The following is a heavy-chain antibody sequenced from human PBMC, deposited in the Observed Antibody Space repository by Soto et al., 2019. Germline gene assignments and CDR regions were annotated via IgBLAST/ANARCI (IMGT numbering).Heavy chain of an antibody. J-gene: IGHJ6*03. D-gene: IGHD2-15*01. Sequence: QVQLVQSGAEVKKPGSSVRISCTASGVAFSNYTFTWVRRAPGQGLEWMGRLIPLLDASNSAEKFQDRVTINADRSKSTTYMELSGLKSEDSAIYYCASGKSQMTQDRMGFYYYMDVWGKGTTVTVSS. CDR3: ASGKSQMTQDRMGFYYYMDV. CDR1: GVAFSNYT. CDR2: LIPLLDAS. V-gene: IGHV1-69*08.